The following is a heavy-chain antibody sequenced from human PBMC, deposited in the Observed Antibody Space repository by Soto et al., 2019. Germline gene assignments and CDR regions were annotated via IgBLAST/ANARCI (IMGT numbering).Heavy chain of an antibody. D-gene: IGHD2-21*01. V-gene: IGHV3-33*01. CDR2: IWYDGSNK. CDR3: XXXXXXXXXXXPISGDV. J-gene: IGHJ6*02. CDR1: GFTFSTYG. Sequence: QVQLVESGGGVVQPGRSLRLSCAASGFTFSTYGMHWVRXAXXXXXXXXXVIWYDGSNKYYADSVKGRFTISRDNSKXXXXXXXXXXXXXXXXXXXXXXXXXXXXXXXPISGDVWGQGTTVTVSS.